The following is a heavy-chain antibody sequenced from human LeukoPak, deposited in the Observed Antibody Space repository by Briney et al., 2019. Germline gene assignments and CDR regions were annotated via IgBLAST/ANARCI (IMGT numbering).Heavy chain of an antibody. CDR1: GYTFTSYG. CDR3: ARPEFYDSSGYYYQALDYYYGMDV. Sequence: ASVKVSCKASGYTFTSYGISWVRQAPGQGLEWMGWISAYNGNTNYAQKLQGKVTMTTDTSTGTAYMELRSLRSDDTAVYYCARPEFYDSSGYYYQALDYYYGMDVWGQGTTVTVSS. J-gene: IGHJ6*02. V-gene: IGHV1-18*01. CDR2: ISAYNGNT. D-gene: IGHD3-22*01.